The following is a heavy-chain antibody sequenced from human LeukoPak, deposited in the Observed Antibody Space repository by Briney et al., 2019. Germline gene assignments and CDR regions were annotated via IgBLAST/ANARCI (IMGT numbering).Heavy chain of an antibody. J-gene: IGHJ4*02. D-gene: IGHD3-10*01. Sequence: GESLKISCKGSGYSFTSYWIGWVRQMPGEGLEWMGIIYPGDSDTRYSPSFQGQVTISADKSISTAYLQWSSLKASDTAMYYCARLANYYGSGSYYHYFDYWGQGTLVTVSS. CDR1: GYSFTSYW. CDR3: ARLANYYGSGSYYHYFDY. V-gene: IGHV5-51*01. CDR2: IYPGDSDT.